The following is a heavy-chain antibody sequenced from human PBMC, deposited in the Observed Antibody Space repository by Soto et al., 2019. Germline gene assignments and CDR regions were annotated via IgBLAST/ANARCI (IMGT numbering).Heavy chain of an antibody. CDR1: GFTFSLYA. V-gene: IGHV3-23*01. CDR3: ATDPQRIIAVAGNLDY. J-gene: IGHJ4*02. CDR2: IGGSNGVT. Sequence: EVQVLESGGGLVQPGGSLRLSCTASGFTFSLYAMTWVRQAPGKGLEWVSSIGGSNGVTYHADSVKGRFTVSRDNSKNTVYLQMNNLRADDTALYYCATDPQRIIAVAGNLDYWGQGTLVTVSS. D-gene: IGHD6-19*01.